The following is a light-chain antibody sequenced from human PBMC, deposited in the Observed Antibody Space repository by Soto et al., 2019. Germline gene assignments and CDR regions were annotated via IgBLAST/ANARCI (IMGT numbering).Light chain of an antibody. CDR1: QRISGY. V-gene: IGKV3-20*01. Sequence: TGLTQSPTTLSLSPVERAALSCSASQRISGYLAWYQQKPGQAPRLLIYDASIRATGIPDRFSGSGSGTDFTLAISRLEPEDFAVYYCQQYGNPPIPFGQGTRLEIK. CDR2: DAS. CDR3: QQYGNPPIP. J-gene: IGKJ5*01.